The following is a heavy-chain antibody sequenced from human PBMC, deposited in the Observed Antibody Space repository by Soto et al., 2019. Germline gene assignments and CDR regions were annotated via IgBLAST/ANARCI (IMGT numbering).Heavy chain of an antibody. CDR2: ISHSGTT. J-gene: IGHJ6*02. Sequence: SETLSLTCLVSGFPISSTYSWGWIRQPPGKGLEWIGSISHSGTTSYSPSLTCRVSISVDTSKNQVSLKLTSVTAADTAVYFCARVTMVIRDSDHFGVDVWGHGTTVTVSS. D-gene: IGHD4-17*01. CDR1: GFPISSTYS. CDR3: ARVTMVIRDSDHFGVDV. V-gene: IGHV4-38-2*02.